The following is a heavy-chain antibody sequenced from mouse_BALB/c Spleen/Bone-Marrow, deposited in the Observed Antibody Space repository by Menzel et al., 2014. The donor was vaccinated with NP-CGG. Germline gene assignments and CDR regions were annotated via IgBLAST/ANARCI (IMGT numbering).Heavy chain of an antibody. Sequence: VQLQQSGAELVKPGASVKMSGKASGYTFTSYWMHWVKQRPGQGLEWIGAIDPSDNYTHHNQEFKGKATLTVDTSSSTAYMQLSSLTSEDSAVYYCTNLGTYWGQGTLVTVSA. J-gene: IGHJ3*01. CDR2: IDPSDNYT. CDR1: GYTFTSYW. D-gene: IGHD2-14*01. V-gene: IGHV1S127*01. CDR3: TNLGTY.